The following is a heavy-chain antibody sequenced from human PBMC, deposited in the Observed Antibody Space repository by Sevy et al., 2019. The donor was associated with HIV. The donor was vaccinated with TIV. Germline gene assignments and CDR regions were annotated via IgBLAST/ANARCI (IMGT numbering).Heavy chain of an antibody. CDR3: ATQGGRTDYYYMDV. CDR1: GGSISSGSYY. V-gene: IGHV4-61*02. D-gene: IGHD1-26*01. Sequence: SETLSLTCTVSGGSISSGSYYWSWIRQPAGKGLEWIGRIYTSGSTNYNPSLKSRVTISVDTSKNQFSLKLSSVTAADTAVYYCATQGGRTDYYYMDVWGKGTTVTVSS. J-gene: IGHJ6*03. CDR2: IYTSGST.